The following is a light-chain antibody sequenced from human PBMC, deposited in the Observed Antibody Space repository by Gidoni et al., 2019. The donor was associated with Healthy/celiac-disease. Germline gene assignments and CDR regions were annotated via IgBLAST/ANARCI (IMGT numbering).Light chain of an antibody. CDR1: KLGDKY. CDR2: QDS. Sequence: SYELTQPPSVSVSPGQTASITCSGDKLGDKYACWYQQKPGQSPVLVIYQDSKRPSGIPGRFSGSNSGNTATLTISGTQAMDEADYYCPAWASSTVVFGGGTKLPVL. CDR3: PAWASSTVV. V-gene: IGLV3-1*01. J-gene: IGLJ2*01.